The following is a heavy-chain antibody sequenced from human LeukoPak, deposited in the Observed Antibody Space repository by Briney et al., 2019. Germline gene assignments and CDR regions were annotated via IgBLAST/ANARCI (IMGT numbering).Heavy chain of an antibody. D-gene: IGHD3-16*02. CDR3: ARDPAGNYVWGSYRYGSTPRFDY. CDR2: INHSGST. Sequence: PSETLSLTCTVSGGSISSYYWSWIRQPPGKGLEWIGEINHSGSTNYNPSLKSRVTISVDTSKNQFSLKLSSVTAADTAVYYCARDPAGNYVWGSYRYGSTPRFDYWGQGTLVTVSS. V-gene: IGHV4-34*01. J-gene: IGHJ4*02. CDR1: GGSISSYY.